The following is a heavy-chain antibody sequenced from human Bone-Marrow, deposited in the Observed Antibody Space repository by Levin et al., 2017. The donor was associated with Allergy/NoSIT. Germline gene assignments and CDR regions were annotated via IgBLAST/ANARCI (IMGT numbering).Heavy chain of an antibody. CDR1: GFTFSTYS. CDR2: ISSSGSTR. V-gene: IGHV3-48*04. CDR3: SRDEAYCGEDCYHDY. J-gene: IGHJ4*02. Sequence: GGSLRLSCAASGFTFSTYSLTWVRQAPGKGLEWISHISSSGSTRYYADSVKGRFTISRDNAKNSLYLQMNSLRVEDTAVYFCSRDEAYCGEDCYHDYWGQGSLVTVSS. D-gene: IGHD2-21*02.